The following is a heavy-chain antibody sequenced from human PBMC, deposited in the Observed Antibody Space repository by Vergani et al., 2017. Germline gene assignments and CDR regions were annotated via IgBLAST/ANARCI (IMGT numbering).Heavy chain of an antibody. CDR3: ARDRGIIAVAGNLVY. Sequence: QVQLVQSGAEVKKPGASVKVSCKASGYTFTSYAMHWVRQAPGQRLEWMGWINAGNGNTKYSQKFQGRVTITTDTSASTAYMELSSLRSEDTAVYYCARDRGIIAVAGNLVYWGQGTLVTVSS. CDR1: GYTFTSYA. D-gene: IGHD6-19*01. J-gene: IGHJ4*02. CDR2: INAGNGNT. V-gene: IGHV1-3*01.